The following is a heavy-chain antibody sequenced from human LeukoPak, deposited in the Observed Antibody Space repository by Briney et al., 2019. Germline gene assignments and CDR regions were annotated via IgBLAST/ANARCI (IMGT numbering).Heavy chain of an antibody. CDR1: GITFSSLA. CDR2: ISGSGGNT. Sequence: PGGSLRLSCAASGITFSSLAMSWVRQAPGKGLEWVSGISGSGGNTHYADSVKGRFTVSRDNSKNTLYLQMNSLRAEDTAVYYCAKPARTDYTDYWGQGTLVTVSS. J-gene: IGHJ4*02. D-gene: IGHD1-14*01. V-gene: IGHV3-23*01. CDR3: AKPARTDYTDY.